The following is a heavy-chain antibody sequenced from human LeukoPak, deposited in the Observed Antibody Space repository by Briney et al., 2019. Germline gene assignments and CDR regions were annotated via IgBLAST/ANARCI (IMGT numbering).Heavy chain of an antibody. CDR3: AREYGSGSYFGYDAFDI. Sequence: TGGSLRLSCAASGFTFSSYGMHWVRQAPGKGLEWVAVISYDGSNKYYADSVKGRFTISRDNAKNSLYLQMNSLRAEDTAVYYCAREYGSGSYFGYDAFDIWGQGTMVTVSS. CDR1: GFTFSSYG. V-gene: IGHV3-30*03. D-gene: IGHD3-10*01. CDR2: ISYDGSNK. J-gene: IGHJ3*02.